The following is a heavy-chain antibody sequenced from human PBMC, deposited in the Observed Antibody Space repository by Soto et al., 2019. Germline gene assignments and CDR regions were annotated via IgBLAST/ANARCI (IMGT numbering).Heavy chain of an antibody. CDR2: IKSKTDGGTT. V-gene: IGHV3-15*01. J-gene: IGHJ3*02. D-gene: IGHD3-10*01. CDR3: TTAFGWSLGAFDI. Sequence: GGSLRLSCAASGFTFSNAWMSWVRQAPGKGLEWVGRIKSKTDGGTTDYAAPVKGRFTISRGDSKNTLYLQMNSLKTEDTAVYYCTTAFGWSLGAFDIWGQGTMVTVS. CDR1: GFTFSNAW.